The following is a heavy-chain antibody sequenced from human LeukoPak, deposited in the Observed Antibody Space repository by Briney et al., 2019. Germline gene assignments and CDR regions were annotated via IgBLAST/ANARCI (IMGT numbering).Heavy chain of an antibody. CDR2: IAFTGAT. V-gene: IGHV4-39*01. CDR3: ARRLDDFRDGERLHYWFDL. D-gene: IGHD3-10*01. CDR1: EDSLSRRIFV. Sequence: SETLYLICSVSEDSLSRRIFVWGWIRQTPGEGLEYIVRIAFTGATNYNPSLKSRVALSVDTSKTQFYLKLKSVTAAETGVYFCARRLDDFRDGERLHYWFDLWGQGTLVTVSS. J-gene: IGHJ5*02.